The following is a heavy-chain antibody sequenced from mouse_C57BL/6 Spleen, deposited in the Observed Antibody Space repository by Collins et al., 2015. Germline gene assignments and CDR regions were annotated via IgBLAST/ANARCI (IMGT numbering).Heavy chain of an antibody. CDR3: ARWELLMAMDY. J-gene: IGHJ4*01. V-gene: IGHV1-64*01. CDR1: GYTFTSYW. CDR2: IHPNSGST. Sequence: QVQLQQPGAELVKPGASVKLSCKASGYTFTSYWMHWVKQRPGQGLEWIGMIHPNSGSTNYNEKFKSKATLTVDKSSSTAYMQLSSLTSEDSAVYYCARWELLMAMDYWGQGTSVTVSS. D-gene: IGHD2-1*01.